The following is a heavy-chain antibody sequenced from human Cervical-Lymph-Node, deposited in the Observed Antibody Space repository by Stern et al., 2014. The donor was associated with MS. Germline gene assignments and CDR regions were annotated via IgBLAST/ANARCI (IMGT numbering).Heavy chain of an antibody. J-gene: IGHJ4*02. Sequence: EVQLVESGAELIRPGESLKISCKGSGFKFSIYWIAWVRQMPGQGLEWMGIIYPGSSETSYSPSFQGQVTMSADESTSTAFLQRSSLNASDAAMYFCARQTTAWASDVWGQGTLVTVSS. CDR2: IYPGSSET. CDR1: GFKFSIYW. D-gene: IGHD1-14*01. CDR3: ARQTTAWASDV. V-gene: IGHV5-51*03.